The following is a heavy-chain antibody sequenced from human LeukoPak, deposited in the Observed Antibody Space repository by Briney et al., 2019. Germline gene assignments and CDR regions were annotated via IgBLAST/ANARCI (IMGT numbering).Heavy chain of an antibody. D-gene: IGHD5/OR15-5a*01. CDR1: GFTFSSYA. CDR2: ISSNGGST. Sequence: GGSLRLSCAASGFTFSSYAMHWVRQAPGKGLEYVSAISSNGGSTYYANSVKGRFTISRDNSKNTLYLQMGSLRAEDMAVYYCARGCLDPDYFGYWGQGTLVTVSS. V-gene: IGHV3-64*01. CDR3: ARGCLDPDYFGY. J-gene: IGHJ4*02.